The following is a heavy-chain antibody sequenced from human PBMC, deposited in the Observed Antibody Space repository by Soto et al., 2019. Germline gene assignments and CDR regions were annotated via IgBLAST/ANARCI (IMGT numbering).Heavy chain of an antibody. Sequence: PGGSLRLSCAASGFTFSSYGMHWVRQAPGKGLEWVAVIWYDGSNKYYADSVKGRFTISRDNSKNTLYLQMNSLRAEDTAVYYCAREKRGYSGYDPPRYYYYGMDVWGQGTTVTVSS. CDR2: IWYDGSNK. J-gene: IGHJ6*02. CDR3: AREKRGYSGYDPPRYYYYGMDV. V-gene: IGHV3-33*01. CDR1: GFTFSSYG. D-gene: IGHD5-12*01.